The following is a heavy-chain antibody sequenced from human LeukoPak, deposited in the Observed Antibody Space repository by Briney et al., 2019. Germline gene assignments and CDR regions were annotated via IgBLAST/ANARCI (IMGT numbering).Heavy chain of an antibody. Sequence: SETLSLTCAVSGVSVSDYYWSWIRQSPEEGLEWIGEVSPGGYTTYNPSLRSRVIISEDTSENQLSLNVTSVTAADTALYYCARIRCGRGQARCYNHWAQGSLVTVSS. V-gene: IGHV4-34*01. J-gene: IGHJ5*02. D-gene: IGHD2-21*01. CDR3: ARIRCGRGQARCYNH. CDR1: GVSVSDYY. CDR2: VSPGGYT.